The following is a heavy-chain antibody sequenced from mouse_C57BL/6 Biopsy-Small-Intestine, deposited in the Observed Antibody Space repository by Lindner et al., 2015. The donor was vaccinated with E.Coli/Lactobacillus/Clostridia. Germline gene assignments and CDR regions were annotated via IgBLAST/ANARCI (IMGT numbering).Heavy chain of an antibody. Sequence: VQLQESGAELVKPGASVKLSCKASGYTFTSYWMHWVKQRPGQGLEWIGEIDPSDSYTYYNQKFKGKATLTVDKSSSTAYMQLSSLISEDSAVYYCARRGYAMDYWGQGTSVTVSS. J-gene: IGHJ4*01. CDR1: GYTFTSYW. CDR3: ARRGYAMDY. CDR2: IDPSDSYT. V-gene: IGHV1-69*02.